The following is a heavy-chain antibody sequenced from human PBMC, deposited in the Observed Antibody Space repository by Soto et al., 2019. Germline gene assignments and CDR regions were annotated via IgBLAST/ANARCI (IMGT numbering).Heavy chain of an antibody. J-gene: IGHJ6*02. D-gene: IGHD3-10*01. CDR3: AGQPTAGSYYDLGSYYYYYAMDV. CDR1: SGSISSSSYY. CDR2: IYYSGST. V-gene: IGHV4-39*01. Sequence: PSETLSLTCTVSSGSISSSSYYWGWIRQPPGKGLEWIGSIYYSGSTYYNPSLKSRVTISVDTSKNQFSLKLSSVTAADTAVYYCAGQPTAGSYYDLGSYYYYYAMDVWGQGTTVTVSS.